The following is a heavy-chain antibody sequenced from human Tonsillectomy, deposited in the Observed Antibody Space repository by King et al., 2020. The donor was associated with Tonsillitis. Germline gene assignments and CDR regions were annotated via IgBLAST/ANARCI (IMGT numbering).Heavy chain of an antibody. CDR3: ASFLIVVVTAPYFDY. CDR2: IIPIFGTA. D-gene: IGHD2-21*02. CDR1: GGTFSSYA. Sequence: VQLVESGAEVKKPGSSVKVSCKASGGTFSSYAISWVRQAPGQGLEWMGGIIPIFGTANYAQKFQGRVTITAYESTSTAYMELSSLRSEDTAVYYCASFLIVVVTAPYFDYWGQGTLVTVSS. V-gene: IGHV1-69*01. J-gene: IGHJ4*02.